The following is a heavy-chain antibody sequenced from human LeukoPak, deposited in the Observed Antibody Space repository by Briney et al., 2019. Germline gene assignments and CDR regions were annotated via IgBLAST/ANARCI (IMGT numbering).Heavy chain of an antibody. Sequence: ASVKVSCKASGYTFTSYGISWVRQAPGQGLEWMGWISAYNGNTNYAQKLQGRVTMTTDTSTSTAYMELRSLRSDDTAVYHCARTGYCSSTSCYTGIRAFDIWGQGTMVTVSS. J-gene: IGHJ3*02. CDR1: GYTFTSYG. CDR2: ISAYNGNT. CDR3: ARTGYCSSTSCYTGIRAFDI. D-gene: IGHD2-2*02. V-gene: IGHV1-18*01.